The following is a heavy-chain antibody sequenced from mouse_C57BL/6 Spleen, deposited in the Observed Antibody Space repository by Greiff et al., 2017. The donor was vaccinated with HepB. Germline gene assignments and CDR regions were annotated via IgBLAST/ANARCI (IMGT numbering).Heavy chain of an antibody. V-gene: IGHV7-3*01. CDR3: ARYHYGNYDWYFDV. CDR2: IRNKANGYTT. D-gene: IGHD2-1*01. J-gene: IGHJ1*03. CDR1: GFTFTDYY. Sequence: EVNVVESGGGLVQPGGSLSLSCAASGFTFTDYYMSWVRQPPGKALEWLGFIRNKANGYTTEYSASVKGRFTISRDNSQSILYLQMNALRAEDSATYYCARYHYGNYDWYFDVWGTGTTVTVSS.